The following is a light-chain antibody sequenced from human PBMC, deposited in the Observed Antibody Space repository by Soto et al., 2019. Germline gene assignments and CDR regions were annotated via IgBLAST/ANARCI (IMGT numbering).Light chain of an antibody. V-gene: IGKV3-15*01. CDR2: AVS. Sequence: LSPVPLPVSPGESATLSPSASQSVSSNVAWYQQKPGQAPRLLIYAVSTRATGIPPRFTGGGSGTDFTLSISSLQSEDFAVYYCQQYNKWPSITFGQGTRLEIK. J-gene: IGKJ5*01. CDR3: QQYNKWPSIT. CDR1: QSVSSN.